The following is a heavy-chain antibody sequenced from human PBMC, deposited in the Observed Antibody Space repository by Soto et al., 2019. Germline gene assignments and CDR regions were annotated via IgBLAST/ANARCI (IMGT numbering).Heavy chain of an antibody. J-gene: IGHJ4*02. V-gene: IGHV1-2*04. Sequence: ASVKVSCKASGYTFTGYYMHWVRQAPGQGLERIGWINTNRGGANYAQKFQGWVTMTSDTSISTAYMELSRLISDDTAVYYCARTAGDYAFDYWGQGTLVTVSS. D-gene: IGHD4-17*01. CDR2: INTNRGGA. CDR1: GYTFTGYY. CDR3: ARTAGDYAFDY.